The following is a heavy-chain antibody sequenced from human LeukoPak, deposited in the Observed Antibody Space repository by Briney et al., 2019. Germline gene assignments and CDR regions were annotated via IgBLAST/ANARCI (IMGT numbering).Heavy chain of an antibody. J-gene: IGHJ4*02. Sequence: GGSLRLSCAASGFSFSSYAMSWVRQAPGKGLEWVSASSGSGGGTYYADSVKGRFTISRDNSKNTVYLQMNSLRADDTAVYYCAKESGDSSGYYSDYWGQGMLVTVSP. CDR2: SSGSGGGT. D-gene: IGHD3-22*01. V-gene: IGHV3-23*01. CDR3: AKESGDSSGYYSDY. CDR1: GFSFSSYA.